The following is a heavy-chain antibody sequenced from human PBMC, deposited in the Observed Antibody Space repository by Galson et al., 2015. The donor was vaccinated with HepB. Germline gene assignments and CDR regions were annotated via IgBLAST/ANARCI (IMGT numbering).Heavy chain of an antibody. V-gene: IGHV1-69*13. CDR2: IIPIFGTA. J-gene: IGHJ4*02. Sequence: SVKVSCKASGGTFSSYAISWVRQAPGQGLEWMGGIIPIFGTANYAQKFQGRVTITADESTSTAYMELSSLRSEDTAVYYCARGGCTNGVCYGYEFDYWGQGTQVTVSS. CDR1: GGTFSSYA. D-gene: IGHD2-8*01. CDR3: ARGGCTNGVCYGYEFDY.